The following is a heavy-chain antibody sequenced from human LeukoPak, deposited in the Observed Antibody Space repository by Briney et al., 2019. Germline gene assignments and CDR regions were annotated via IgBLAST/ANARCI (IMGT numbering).Heavy chain of an antibody. CDR1: GFTFGDYA. CDR3: ARDLERGSSGWYVRPKNWFDP. Sequence: PGGSLRLSCTASGFTFGDYAMSWFRQAPGKGLEGGGFIRSKAYGGTTEYAASVKGRFTISRDDSKSIAYLQMNSLKTEDTAVYYCARDLERGSSGWYVRPKNWFDPWRQGTLVTVSS. D-gene: IGHD6-19*01. CDR2: IRSKAYGGTT. V-gene: IGHV3-49*03. J-gene: IGHJ5*02.